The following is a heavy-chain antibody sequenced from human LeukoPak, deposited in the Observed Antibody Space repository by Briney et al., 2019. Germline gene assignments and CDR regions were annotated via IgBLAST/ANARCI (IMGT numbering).Heavy chain of an antibody. CDR1: GYTFTSYG. CDR2: IIPIFGTA. D-gene: IGHD2-2*01. Sequence: GASVKVSCKASGYTFTSYGVSWVRQAPGQGLEWMGGIIPIFGTANYAQKFQGRVTITTDESTSTAYMELSSLRSEDTAVYYCARGSMRSCSSTSCPADVLPTTGFDYWGQGTLVTVSS. CDR3: ARGSMRSCSSTSCPADVLPTTGFDY. J-gene: IGHJ4*02. V-gene: IGHV1-69*05.